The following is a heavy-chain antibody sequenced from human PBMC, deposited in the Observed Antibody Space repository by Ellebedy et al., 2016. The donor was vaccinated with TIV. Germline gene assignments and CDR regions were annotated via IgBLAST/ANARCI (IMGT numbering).Heavy chain of an antibody. J-gene: IGHJ6*02. CDR1: GYTFIANY. CDR3: ARVRRGSSGMDV. V-gene: IGHV1-2*02. CDR2: INPDSGVT. D-gene: IGHD1-1*01. Sequence: ASVKVSCKASGYTFIANYIHWVRQAPGQGLEWMGWINPDSGVTNFAQNFQGRVSMTRDASIKTVYMQLTRLQSDDTAVYYCARVRRGSSGMDVWGQGTTVTVSS.